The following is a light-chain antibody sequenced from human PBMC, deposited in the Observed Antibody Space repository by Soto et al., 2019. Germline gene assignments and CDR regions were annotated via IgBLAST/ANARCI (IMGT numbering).Light chain of an antibody. CDR1: QSVNSIY. CDR2: GAS. CDR3: QQYNNWPIT. J-gene: IGKJ5*01. V-gene: IGKV3-15*01. Sequence: EIVLTQSPGTLSLSPGERATLSCRASQSVNSIYLAWFQQKPGQAPRFLTYGASTRATGIPARFSGSGSVTEFALTISSLQSEDFAVYYCQQYNNWPITFGQGTRLEIK.